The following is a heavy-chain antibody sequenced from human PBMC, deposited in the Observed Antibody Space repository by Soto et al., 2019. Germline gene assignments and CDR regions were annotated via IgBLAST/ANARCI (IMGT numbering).Heavy chain of an antibody. CDR2: TYYRSKWYN. Sequence: SQTLSLTCAISGDSVSSNSAAWNWIRQSPSRGLEWLARTYYRSKWYNDYAVSVKSRITINPDTSKNQFSLQLSSVTPEDTAVYYCARSSTSAWYSVDYWGQGTLVTVSS. CDR1: GDSVSSNSAA. V-gene: IGHV6-1*01. J-gene: IGHJ4*02. CDR3: ARSSTSAWYSVDY. D-gene: IGHD5-12*01.